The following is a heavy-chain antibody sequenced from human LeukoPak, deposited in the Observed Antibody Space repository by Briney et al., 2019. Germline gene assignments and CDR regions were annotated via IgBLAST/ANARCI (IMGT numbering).Heavy chain of an antibody. Sequence: PGGSLRLSCAASGFTFSDYYMSWIRQAPGKGLEWVSHISSSGSTIYYADSVKGRFTISRDNAKNSLYLQMNSLRAEDTAVYYCARRMYSSSWYLGYWGQGTLVTVSS. CDR1: GFTFSDYY. CDR2: ISSSGSTI. J-gene: IGHJ4*02. V-gene: IGHV3-11*04. D-gene: IGHD6-13*01. CDR3: ARRMYSSSWYLGY.